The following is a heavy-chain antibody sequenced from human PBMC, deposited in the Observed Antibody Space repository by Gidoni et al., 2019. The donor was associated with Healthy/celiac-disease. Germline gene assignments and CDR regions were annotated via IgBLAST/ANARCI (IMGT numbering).Heavy chain of an antibody. Sequence: QVQLQQWGAGLLKPSETLSLTCAVYGGSFSGYYWSWIRQPPGKGLEWIGEINHSGSTNYNPSLKSRVTISVDTSKNQFSLKLSSVTAADTAVYYCARGRSGVWSGYYTGIHYWGQGTLVTVSS. CDR2: INHSGST. D-gene: IGHD3-3*01. CDR1: GGSFSGYY. CDR3: ARGRSGVWSGYYTGIHY. J-gene: IGHJ4*02. V-gene: IGHV4-34*01.